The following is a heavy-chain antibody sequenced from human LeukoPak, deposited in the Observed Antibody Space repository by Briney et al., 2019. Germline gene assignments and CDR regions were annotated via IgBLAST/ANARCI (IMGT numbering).Heavy chain of an antibody. CDR1: GFTFSSYE. CDR2: ISSSGSTI. J-gene: IGHJ4*02. CDR3: ARESYYYDSSGAFDY. D-gene: IGHD3-22*01. Sequence: GGSLRLSCAASGFTFSSYEMNWVRQAPGKGLEWVSYISSSGSTIYYADSVKGRFTISRDNAKNSLCLQMNSLRAEDTAVYYCARESYYYDSSGAFDYWGQGTLVTVSS. V-gene: IGHV3-48*03.